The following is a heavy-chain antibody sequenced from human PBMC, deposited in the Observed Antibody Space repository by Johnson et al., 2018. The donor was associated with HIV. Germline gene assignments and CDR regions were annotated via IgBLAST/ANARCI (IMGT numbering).Heavy chain of an antibody. D-gene: IGHD2-15*01. V-gene: IGHV3-30*04. CDR2: ISYDGSNK. J-gene: IGHJ3*01. CDR3: ARQGPGYCSGSGCYYDAFDL. CDR1: GFTFSSYA. Sequence: QVQLVESGGGVVQPGRSLRLSCAASGFTFSSYAMHWVRQAPGKGLEWVAVISYDGSNKYYADSVKGRFTISRENAKNSVYLQMTSLRAEDTAVYYCARQGPGYCSGSGCYYDAFDLWGQGTMVTVSS.